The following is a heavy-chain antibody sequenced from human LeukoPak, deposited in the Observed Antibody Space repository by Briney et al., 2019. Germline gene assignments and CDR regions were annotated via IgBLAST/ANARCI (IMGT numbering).Heavy chain of an antibody. J-gene: IGHJ4*02. CDR2: IYHSGST. D-gene: IGHD3-9*01. CDR3: ASGNILTGYYKYYFDY. CDR1: GYSISSGYY. Sequence: SETLSLTCTVSGYSISSGYYWGWIRQPPGKGLEWIGSIYHSGSTYYNPSLKSRVTISVDTSKNQFSLKLSSVTAADTAVYYCASGNILTGYYKYYFDYWGQGTLVTVSS. V-gene: IGHV4-38-2*02.